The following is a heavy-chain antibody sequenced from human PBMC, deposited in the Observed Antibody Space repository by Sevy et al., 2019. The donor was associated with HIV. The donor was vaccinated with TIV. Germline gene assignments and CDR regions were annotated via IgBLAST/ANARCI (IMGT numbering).Heavy chain of an antibody. CDR3: ARQGNAAVYSSSSDYYYYMDV. Sequence: SETLSLTCTVSGGSISSYYWSWIRQPPGKGLEWIGYIYYSGSTNYNPSLKSRVTISVDTSKNQFSLKLSSVTAADTAVYYCARQGNAAVYSSSSDYYYYMDVWGKGTTVTVSS. CDR2: IYYSGST. D-gene: IGHD6-6*01. V-gene: IGHV4-59*08. CDR1: GGSISSYY. J-gene: IGHJ6*03.